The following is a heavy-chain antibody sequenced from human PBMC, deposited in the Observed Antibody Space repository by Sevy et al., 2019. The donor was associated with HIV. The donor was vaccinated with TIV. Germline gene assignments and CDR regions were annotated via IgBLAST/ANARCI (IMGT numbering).Heavy chain of an antibody. D-gene: IGHD3-10*01. CDR2: IHQSGST. CDR3: TRAGGFYHKGFDS. CDR1: GASFSDYY. V-gene: IGHV4-34*01. Sequence: SETLSLTCSVFGASFSDYYWSWIRQPPGKGLEWIGEIHQSGSTNYNPSLRSRVFISVDRSKNQFSLNLRSVTAADTAVYFCTRAGGFYHKGFDSWGQGTLVTVSS. J-gene: IGHJ4*02.